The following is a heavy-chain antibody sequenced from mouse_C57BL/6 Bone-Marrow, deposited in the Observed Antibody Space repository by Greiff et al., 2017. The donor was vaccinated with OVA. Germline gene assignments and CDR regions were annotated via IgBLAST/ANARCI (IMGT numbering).Heavy chain of an antibody. D-gene: IGHD2-4*01. CDR3: ARSYYDYSPWFAY. CDR1: GYTFTSYW. V-gene: IGHV1-69*01. CDR2: LDPSDSYT. Sequence: QVQLQQPGAELVMPGASVKLSCKASGYTFTSYWMHWVKQRPGQGLEWIGELDPSDSYTNYNQKFKGKSTLTVDKSSSTAYMQLSSLTSEDSAVYYCARSYYDYSPWFAYWGQGTLVTVSA. J-gene: IGHJ3*01.